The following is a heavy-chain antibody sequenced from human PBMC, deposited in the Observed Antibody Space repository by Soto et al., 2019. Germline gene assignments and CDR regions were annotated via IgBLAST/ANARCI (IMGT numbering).Heavy chain of an antibody. D-gene: IGHD2-15*01. Sequence: GASVKDSCKAPGGTFSSYAISWVRQAPGQGLEWMGGIIPIFGTANYAQKFQGRVTITADKSTSTAYIELSSLRYEDTAVYYCARAVVDVVVVATNAFDIW. CDR2: IIPIFGTA. J-gene: IGHJ3*02. V-gene: IGHV1-69*06. CDR1: GGTFSSYA. CDR3: ARAVVDVVVVATNAFDI.